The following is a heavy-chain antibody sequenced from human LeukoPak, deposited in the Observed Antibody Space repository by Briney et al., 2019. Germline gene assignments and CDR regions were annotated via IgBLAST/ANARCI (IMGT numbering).Heavy chain of an antibody. D-gene: IGHD2-15*01. CDR1: RFTFSDSY. V-gene: IGHV3-11*01. CDR3: AANRGYSCYY. J-gene: IGHJ4*02. CDR2: ISSSGSTI. Sequence: GGSLRLSCAASRFTFSDSYMTWIRQAPGKGLEWVSYISSSGSTICYADSVKGRFTISRDNAKNSLYLQMDSLRAEDTAVYYCAANRGYSCYYWGQGTLVTVSS.